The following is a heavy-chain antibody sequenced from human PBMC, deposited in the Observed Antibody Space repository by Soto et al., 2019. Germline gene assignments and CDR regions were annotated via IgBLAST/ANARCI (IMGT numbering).Heavy chain of an antibody. CDR3: ARYRDLNTYYDFWSGYYMGGAVWFDP. J-gene: IGHJ5*02. CDR2: IYYSGST. Sequence: SETLSLTCTVSGGSISSYYWSWIRQPPGKGLEWIGYIYYSGSTNYNPSLKSRVTISVDTSKNQFSLKLSSVTAADTAVYYCARYRDLNTYYDFWSGYYMGGAVWFDPWGQGTLVTASS. D-gene: IGHD3-3*01. V-gene: IGHV4-59*08. CDR1: GGSISSYY.